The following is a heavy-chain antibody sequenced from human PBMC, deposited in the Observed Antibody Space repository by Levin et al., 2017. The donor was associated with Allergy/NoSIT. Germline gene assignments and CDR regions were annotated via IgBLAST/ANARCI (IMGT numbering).Heavy chain of an antibody. CDR3: ARLKGVAAIDY. CDR2: IFYSGDT. D-gene: IGHD6-19*01. J-gene: IGHJ4*02. Sequence: SETLSLTCSVSVGAFYSGDYYWSWIRRPPGKGLEWIGYIFYSGDTYFNPSLRSRLAMSVDTSNNQFSLHLTSVTAADTAFYYCARLKGVAAIDYWGQGTLVTVSS. V-gene: IGHV4-30-4*01. CDR1: VGAFYSGDYY.